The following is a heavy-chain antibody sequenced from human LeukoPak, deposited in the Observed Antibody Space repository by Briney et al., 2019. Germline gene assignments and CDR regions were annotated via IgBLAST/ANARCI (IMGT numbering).Heavy chain of an antibody. CDR3: AKGTSSGWYYFDY. J-gene: IGHJ4*02. D-gene: IGHD6-19*01. Sequence: SETLSLTCTASGGSISIRSYYWGWIRQPPGKGLEWIGSIYYSGSTYYNPSLKSRVTISVDTSKNQFSLKLDSVTAADTAVYYCAKGTSSGWYYFDYWGQGTLVTVSS. CDR1: GGSISIRSYY. CDR2: IYYSGST. V-gene: IGHV4-39*07.